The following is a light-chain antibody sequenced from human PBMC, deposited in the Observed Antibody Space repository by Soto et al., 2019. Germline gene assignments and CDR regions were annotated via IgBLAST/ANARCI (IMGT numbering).Light chain of an antibody. CDR2: DVS. CDR3: QQRSYWPLT. Sequence: EIVLTQSPATLSLSPGERATLSCRASQSVSSSLAWYQQKPGQTPRLLIYDVSNRSTGIPARFSGSGSGTDITLPVSRLAPEDFAVSYCQQRSYWPLTFGGLTKPEIK. J-gene: IGKJ4*01. V-gene: IGKV3-11*01. CDR1: QSVSSS.